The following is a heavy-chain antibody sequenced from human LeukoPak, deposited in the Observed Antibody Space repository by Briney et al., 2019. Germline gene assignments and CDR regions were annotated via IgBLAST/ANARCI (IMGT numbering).Heavy chain of an antibody. Sequence: GASVKVSCKASGYTFTGYYMYWVRQAPGQGLEWMGWLNPNSGGTNYAQKFQGRVTMTRDTSISTAYMELSRLRSDDTAVYYCARVVGGNYYGSETDDYWGQGTLVTVSS. V-gene: IGHV1-2*02. D-gene: IGHD3-10*01. CDR3: ARVVGGNYYGSETDDY. J-gene: IGHJ4*02. CDR1: GYTFTGYY. CDR2: LNPNSGGT.